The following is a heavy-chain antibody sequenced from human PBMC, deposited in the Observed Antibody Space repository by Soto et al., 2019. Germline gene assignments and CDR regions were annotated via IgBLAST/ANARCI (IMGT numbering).Heavy chain of an antibody. V-gene: IGHV1-18*01. CDR3: ARMSDYGRMGWLLP. J-gene: IGHJ5*02. CDR1: VNTFTSSG. Sequence: GASVKASCTASVNTFTSSGISWARQSPGQKKERMGWISAYNGNTNSAQKLQGRVTMTTDTSTSTAYMELRSLRSDDTAVYYCARMSDYGRMGWLLPSGPGTLVSV. D-gene: IGHD4-17*01. CDR2: ISAYNGNT.